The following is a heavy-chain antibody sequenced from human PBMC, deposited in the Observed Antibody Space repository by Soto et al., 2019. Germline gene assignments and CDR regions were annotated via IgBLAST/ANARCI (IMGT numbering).Heavy chain of an antibody. D-gene: IGHD5-12*01. CDR3: AARGRDGYNYLIF. V-gene: IGHV1-69*04. Sequence: ASVKVSCKASGYSFTSYAISWVRQAPGQGLEWMGRIIPILGIANYAQKFQGRVTITADKSTSTAYMELSSLRSEDTAVYYCAARGRDGYNYLIFWGQGTLVTVSS. CDR2: IIPILGIA. J-gene: IGHJ4*02. CDR1: GYSFTSYA.